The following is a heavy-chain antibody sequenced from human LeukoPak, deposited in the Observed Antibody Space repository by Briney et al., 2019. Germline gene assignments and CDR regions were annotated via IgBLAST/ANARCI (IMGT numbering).Heavy chain of an antibody. CDR2: IYTSGST. Sequence: TSETLSLTCTVSGGSISSYYWSWIRQPAGKGLEWIGRIYTSGSTNYNPSLKSRVTMSVDTSKNQFSLKLSSVTAADTAVYYCARDEGTAMVTFAFDIWGQGTMVTVPS. D-gene: IGHD5-18*01. CDR1: GGSISSYY. CDR3: ARDEGTAMVTFAFDI. V-gene: IGHV4-4*07. J-gene: IGHJ3*02.